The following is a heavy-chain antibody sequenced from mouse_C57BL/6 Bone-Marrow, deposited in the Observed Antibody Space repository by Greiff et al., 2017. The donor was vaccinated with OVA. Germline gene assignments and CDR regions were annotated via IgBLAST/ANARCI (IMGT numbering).Heavy chain of an antibody. J-gene: IGHJ2*01. Sequence: VQLQQPGAELVKPGASVKLSCKASGYTFTSYWMHWVKQRPGRGLEWIGRIDPNSGGTKYNEKFKSKATLTVDKPSRTAYMQLSSLTSEDSAVYECARWRGLALGGFDYWGQGTTLTVSS. CDR1: GYTFTSYW. CDR2: IDPNSGGT. D-gene: IGHD2-2*01. CDR3: ARWRGLALGGFDY. V-gene: IGHV1-72*01.